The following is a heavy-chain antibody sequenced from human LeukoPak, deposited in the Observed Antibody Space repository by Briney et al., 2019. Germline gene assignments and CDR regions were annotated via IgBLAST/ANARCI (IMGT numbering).Heavy chain of an antibody. V-gene: IGHV4-61*01. CDR1: GGSVSSGSYY. J-gene: IGHJ3*02. Sequence: SETLSLTCSVSGGSVSSGSYYWSWIRQPPGKGLEWIGYIYYSGSTNYNPSLKSRVTISVDTSKNQFSPKLSSATAADTALYYCARVEHNAFDIWGQGTMVTVSS. CDR3: ARVEHNAFDI. D-gene: IGHD1-26*01. CDR2: IYYSGST.